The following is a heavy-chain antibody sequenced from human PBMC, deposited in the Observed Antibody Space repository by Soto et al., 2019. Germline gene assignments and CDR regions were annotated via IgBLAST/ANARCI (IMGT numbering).Heavy chain of an antibody. D-gene: IGHD1-20*01. Sequence: QVQLQESGPGLVQPSQTLSLTSTVSGASVSSGLYFWHWIRQLPGKGLQWLGHVHPNGNIYYNPSLQSGCTMSLDTSNNQVSLQRNSVTVADTGVYYCVRGSVPYKCVFWGQVALVTVSS. CDR3: VRGSVPYKCVF. CDR1: GASVSSGLYF. CDR2: VHPNGNI. J-gene: IGHJ4*02. V-gene: IGHV4-31*03.